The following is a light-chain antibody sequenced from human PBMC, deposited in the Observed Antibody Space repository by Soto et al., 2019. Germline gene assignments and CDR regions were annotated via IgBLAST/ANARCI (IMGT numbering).Light chain of an antibody. CDR1: QGISSS. J-gene: IGKJ1*01. Sequence: IQLTQSPSSLSASVGDRVTITCRASQGISSSLAWYQLSPGKAPKLLISAASTLQTGVPSRFSGSGSGTDFTLAISSLQPEDFATYYCQQLNSHPRTFGQGTKVEFK. CDR3: QQLNSHPRT. V-gene: IGKV1-9*01. CDR2: AAS.